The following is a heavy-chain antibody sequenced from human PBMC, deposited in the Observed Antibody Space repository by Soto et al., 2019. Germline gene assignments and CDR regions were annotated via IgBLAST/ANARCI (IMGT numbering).Heavy chain of an antibody. D-gene: IGHD5-12*01. J-gene: IGHJ5*02. V-gene: IGHV3-23*01. CDR3: ATSQVATADSWFDP. Sequence: EVQLLESGGGLVQPGGSLRLSCAASGFTFSSYALSWVRQAPGKGLEWVSAISASGGSTYYTDSVKGRFTISRDNSKNTLYPQMNSLRAEDTAVYYCATSQVATADSWFDPWGQGTLVTVSS. CDR1: GFTFSSYA. CDR2: ISASGGST.